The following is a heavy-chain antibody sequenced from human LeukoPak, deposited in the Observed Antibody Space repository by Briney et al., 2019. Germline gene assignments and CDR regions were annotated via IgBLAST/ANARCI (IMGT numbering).Heavy chain of an antibody. Sequence: GGSLRLSCAASGFTVSSNYMSWVRQAPGKGLEWVSVIYSGGSTYYADSVKGRFTISRDNSNNTLYLQMNSLRAEDPAVYYCARDYYDDAFDIWGQGTMVTVSS. CDR1: GFTVSSNY. CDR2: IYSGGST. D-gene: IGHD3-22*01. V-gene: IGHV3-66*02. CDR3: ARDYYDDAFDI. J-gene: IGHJ3*02.